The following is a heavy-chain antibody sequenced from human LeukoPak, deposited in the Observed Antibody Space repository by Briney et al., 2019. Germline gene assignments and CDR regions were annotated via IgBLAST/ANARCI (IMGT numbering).Heavy chain of an antibody. D-gene: IGHD3-22*01. CDR3: AKDREVGAYYYDSSGSFDY. J-gene: IGHJ4*02. CDR2: ISGSGGST. Sequence: GGSLGLSCAASGFTFSSYAMSWVRQAPGKGLEWVSAISGSGGSTYYADSVKGRFTISRDNSKNTLYLQMNSLRAEDTAVYYCAKDREVGAYYYDSSGSFDYWGQGTLVTVSS. V-gene: IGHV3-23*01. CDR1: GFTFSSYA.